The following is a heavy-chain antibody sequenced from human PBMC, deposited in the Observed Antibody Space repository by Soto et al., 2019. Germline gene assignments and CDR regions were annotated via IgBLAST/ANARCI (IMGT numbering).Heavy chain of an antibody. D-gene: IGHD3-3*01. CDR3: AHSTKYYDFWSGYLTYFDY. V-gene: IGHV2-5*01. CDR2: IYWNDDK. Sequence: SGPTLVNPTPTLTLTCTFSGFSLSTSGVGVGWIRQPPGKALEWLALIYWNDDKRYSPSLKSRLTITKDTSKNQVVLTMTNMAPVDTATYYCAHSTKYYDFWSGYLTYFDYGGQGTRVTVSS. CDR1: GFSLSTSGVG. J-gene: IGHJ4*02.